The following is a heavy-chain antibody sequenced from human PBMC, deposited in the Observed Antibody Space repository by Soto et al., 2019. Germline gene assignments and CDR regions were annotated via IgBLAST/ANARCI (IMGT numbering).Heavy chain of an antibody. Sequence: SETLSLTCTVSGGSISNSDYYWTWIRQPPGKGLEWIGYIYSSGATSYNPSLESRATISGDTSKNQFSLRLSSVTAADTAVYYCARDRGSDYDSTSGYYYYWGQGTLVTVSS. CDR2: IYSSGAT. CDR3: ARDRGSDYDSTSGYYYY. V-gene: IGHV4-30-4*01. D-gene: IGHD3-22*01. J-gene: IGHJ4*02. CDR1: GGSISNSDYY.